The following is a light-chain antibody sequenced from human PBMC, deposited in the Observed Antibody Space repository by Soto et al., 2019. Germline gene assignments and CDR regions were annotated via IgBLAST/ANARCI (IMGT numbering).Light chain of an antibody. CDR3: SSYSITSTRI. V-gene: IGLV2-14*01. CDR1: SSDVGGYDY. J-gene: IGLJ2*01. CDR2: EVT. Sequence: QSALTQPASVSASPGQSITISCTGTSSDVGGYDYVPWYQQHPGKAPKLMIYEVTTRPSGVSSRFSGSKSGSTASLTISGLQAEDEADYYCSSYSITSTRIFGGGTKVTVL.